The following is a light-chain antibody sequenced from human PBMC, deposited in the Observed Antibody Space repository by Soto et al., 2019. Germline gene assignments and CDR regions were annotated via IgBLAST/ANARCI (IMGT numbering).Light chain of an antibody. Sequence: AIRMTQSPSSFSESTGDRVTITCRASQGISSYLAWYQQKPGKPPKLLIYAASTLQSGVPSRFSGSGSGTDFTLTISCLQSEDFATYYCQQYYSYPYTFGQGTKLEIK. CDR2: AAS. CDR1: QGISSY. V-gene: IGKV1-8*01. J-gene: IGKJ2*01. CDR3: QQYYSYPYT.